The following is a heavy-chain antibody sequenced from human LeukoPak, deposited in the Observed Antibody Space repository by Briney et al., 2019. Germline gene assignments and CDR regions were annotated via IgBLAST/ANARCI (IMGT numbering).Heavy chain of an antibody. CDR1: GFTVSTNY. Sequence: GGSLRLSCAASGFTVSTNYMSWVRQAPGKGLEWVSVIYSGDTTFYADSVRGKFTISRDNSKNTLYLQMNSLRAEDTAVYYCAREGSGSYYLDHWGQGTQVIVSS. CDR2: IYSGDTT. CDR3: AREGSGSYYLDH. J-gene: IGHJ4*02. V-gene: IGHV3-66*01. D-gene: IGHD1-26*01.